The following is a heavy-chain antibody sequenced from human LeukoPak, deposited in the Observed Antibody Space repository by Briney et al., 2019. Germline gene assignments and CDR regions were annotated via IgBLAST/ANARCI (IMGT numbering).Heavy chain of an antibody. J-gene: IGHJ5*02. V-gene: IGHV1-8*01. D-gene: IGHD3-3*01. CDR2: MNPNSGNT. CDR1: GYTFTSYD. Sequence: ASVKVSCKASGYTFTSYDINWVRQATGQGLGWMGWMNPNSGNTGYAQKFQGRVTMTRNTSISTAYMELSSLRSEDTAVYYCARPFYDFWSGQKLNWFDPWGQGTLVTVSS. CDR3: ARPFYDFWSGQKLNWFDP.